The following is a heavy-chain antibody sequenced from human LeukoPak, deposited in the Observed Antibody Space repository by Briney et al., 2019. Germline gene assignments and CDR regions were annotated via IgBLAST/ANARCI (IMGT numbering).Heavy chain of an antibody. D-gene: IGHD2-15*01. CDR2: ISSSSSTI. CDR1: GFTFSSYS. J-gene: IGHJ4*02. V-gene: IGHV3-48*04. Sequence: GGSLRLSCAASGFTFSSYSMNWVRQAPGKGLEWVSYISSSSSTIYYADSVKGRFTISRDNAKNSLYLQMNSLRAEDTAVYYCATSPVVATTPYYFDYWGQGTLVTVSS. CDR3: ATSPVVATTPYYFDY.